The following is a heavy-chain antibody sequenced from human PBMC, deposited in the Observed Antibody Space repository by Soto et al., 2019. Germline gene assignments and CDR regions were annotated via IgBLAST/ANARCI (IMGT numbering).Heavy chain of an antibody. J-gene: IGHJ4*02. D-gene: IGHD6-13*01. V-gene: IGHV2-5*02. CDR3: AHNVAAAAPYYFDY. CDR2: IYWDDDK. CDR1: GFSLSTGGVG. Sequence: SGPTLVNPTQTLTLTCTFSGFSLSTGGVGVRWLRQTPGKALEWLALIYWDDDKRYSPSLKSRLTITKDTSKNQVVLTMTNMDPVDTATYYCAHNVAAAAPYYFDYWGQGTLLTVSS.